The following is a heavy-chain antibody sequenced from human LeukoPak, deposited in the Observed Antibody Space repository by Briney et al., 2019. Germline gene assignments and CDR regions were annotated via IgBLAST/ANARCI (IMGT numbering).Heavy chain of an antibody. Sequence: GGSLRLSCAASGFTFSSYGMSWVRQAPGKGLEWVSAISGSGGSTYYADSVKGRFTISRDNSKNTLYLQMNSLRAEDTAVYYCAKELAVAGTGDYYYYYMDVWGKGTTVTISS. J-gene: IGHJ6*03. CDR2: ISGSGGST. CDR3: AKELAVAGTGDYYYYYMDV. V-gene: IGHV3-23*01. CDR1: GFTFSSYG. D-gene: IGHD6-19*01.